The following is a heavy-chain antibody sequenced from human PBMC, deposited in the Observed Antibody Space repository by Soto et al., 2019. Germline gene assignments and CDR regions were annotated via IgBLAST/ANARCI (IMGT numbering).Heavy chain of an antibody. CDR3: AQRLLSY. Sequence: SETLSLTCAVCGGSIRSNNWWSCVRQPPRMGLEWIVEIFQIEITNNNSSLKTRVTISVDKSKNQFYLKLSSLRSEDTAVYYCAQRLLSYWGQGTLVTVSS. V-gene: IGHV4-4*02. CDR2: IFQIEIT. D-gene: IGHD2-21*02. CDR1: GGSIRSNNW. J-gene: IGHJ4*02.